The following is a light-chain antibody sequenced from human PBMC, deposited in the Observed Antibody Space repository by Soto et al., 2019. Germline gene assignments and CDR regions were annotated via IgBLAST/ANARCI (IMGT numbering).Light chain of an antibody. CDR2: DVS. CDR1: SSDVGGYNY. CDR3: SSYTTSSTI. V-gene: IGLV2-14*01. J-gene: IGLJ1*01. Sequence: QSVLTQPASVSGSPGQSITISCTGTSSDVGGYNYVSWYQQHPGKAPKLMIYDVSNRPSGVSDRFSCSKSGNTACRTIAGLQAEDEAHYYCSSYTTSSTIFGTGTKLTVL.